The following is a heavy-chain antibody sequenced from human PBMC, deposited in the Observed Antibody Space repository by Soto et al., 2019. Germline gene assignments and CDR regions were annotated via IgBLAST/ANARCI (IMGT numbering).Heavy chain of an antibody. D-gene: IGHD3-10*01. Sequence: SETLSLTXAVSGGSISSSNWWSWVRQPPGKGLEWIGEIYHSGSTNYNPSLKSRVTISVDKSKNQFSLKLSSVTAADTAVYYCARCYGSGSSYYYYYGMDVWGQGTTVTVSS. V-gene: IGHV4-4*02. CDR3: ARCYGSGSSYYYYYGMDV. J-gene: IGHJ6*02. CDR2: IYHSGST. CDR1: GGSISSSNW.